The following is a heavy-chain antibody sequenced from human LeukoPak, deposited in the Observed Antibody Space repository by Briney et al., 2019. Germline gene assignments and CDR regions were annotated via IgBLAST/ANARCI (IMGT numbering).Heavy chain of an antibody. CDR2: IYTSGST. Sequence: PSETLSLTCTVSGGSISSDDYYWSWIRQPAGKGLEWIGRIYTSGSTNYNPSLKSRVTMSVDTSKNQFSLKLSSVTAADTAVYYCARDLRVPAATYYYYYYYMDVWGKGTTVTVSS. D-gene: IGHD2-2*01. CDR3: ARDLRVPAATYYYYYYYMDV. J-gene: IGHJ6*03. V-gene: IGHV4-61*02. CDR1: GGSISSDDYY.